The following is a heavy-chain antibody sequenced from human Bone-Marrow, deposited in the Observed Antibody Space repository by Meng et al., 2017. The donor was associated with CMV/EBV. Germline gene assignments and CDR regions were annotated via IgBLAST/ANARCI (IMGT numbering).Heavy chain of an antibody. Sequence: ASVKVSCKASGYTFTSYVINWVRQATGQGLEWMGWMNAHSGGTAYAHKFQGRVTMTSNTSITTAYMELSSLRSEDTAVYYCAGGRSGSHIWGQGTLVTVSS. CDR3: AGGRSGSHI. J-gene: IGHJ4*02. D-gene: IGHD1-26*01. V-gene: IGHV1-8*01. CDR1: GYTFTSYV. CDR2: MNAHSGGT.